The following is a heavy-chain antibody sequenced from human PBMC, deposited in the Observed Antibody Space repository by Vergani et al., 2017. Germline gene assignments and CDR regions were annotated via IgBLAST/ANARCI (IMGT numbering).Heavy chain of an antibody. CDR1: GFTFSSYA. CDR3: AEGEEEFGLGSDAFDI. D-gene: IGHD3-10*01. V-gene: IGHV3-23*04. CDR2: ISGSGGST. J-gene: IGHJ3*02. Sequence: VQLVESGGGVVQPGRSLRLSCAASGFTFSSYAMSWVRQAPGKGLEWVSAISGSGGSTYYADSVKGRFTISRDNSKNTLYLQMNSLRAEDTAVYYCAEGEEEFGLGSDAFDIWGQGTMVTVSS.